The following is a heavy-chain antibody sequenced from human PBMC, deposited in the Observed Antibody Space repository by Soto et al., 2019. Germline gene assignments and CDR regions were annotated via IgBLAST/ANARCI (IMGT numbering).Heavy chain of an antibody. CDR3: ARDPHYDILTGYSFLYYYYGMDV. CDR1: GYTFTSYG. Sequence: EASVKVSCKASGYTFTSYGISWVRQAPGQGLEWMGWISAYNGNTNYAQKLQGRVTMTTDTSTSTAYMELRSLRSDDTAVYYCARDPHYDILTGYSFLYYYYGMDVWGQGTTVTVSS. D-gene: IGHD3-9*01. J-gene: IGHJ6*02. V-gene: IGHV1-18*01. CDR2: ISAYNGNT.